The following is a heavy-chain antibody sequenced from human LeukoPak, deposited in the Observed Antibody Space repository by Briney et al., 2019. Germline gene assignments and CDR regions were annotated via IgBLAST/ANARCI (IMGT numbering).Heavy chain of an antibody. CDR1: GFTLSDYE. D-gene: IGHD2-15*01. J-gene: IGHJ4*02. CDR2: ISSSGRST. Sequence: GGSLRLSCAASGFTLSDYEMNWIRQALGEGLEWVAYISSSGRSTYYADSVKGRFTISRDNTKNSLCLQMDSLRAEDTAVYYCARDPDCSGGRCSERGLDYWGQGTLVTVSS. CDR3: ARDPDCSGGRCSERGLDY. V-gene: IGHV3-48*03.